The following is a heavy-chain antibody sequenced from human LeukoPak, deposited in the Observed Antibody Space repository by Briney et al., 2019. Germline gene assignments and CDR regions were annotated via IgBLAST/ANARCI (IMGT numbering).Heavy chain of an antibody. V-gene: IGHV4-31*03. CDR1: GGSISSGGYY. CDR2: IYYSGST. Sequence: SETLSLTCTVSGGSISSGGYYWSWIRQHPGKGLEWIGYIYYSGSTYYNPSLKSRVTISVDTSKNQFSLKLSSVTAADTAVYYCASHPSSYDYVWGSYRPAWFDPWGQGTLVTVSS. D-gene: IGHD3-16*02. J-gene: IGHJ5*02. CDR3: ASHPSSYDYVWGSYRPAWFDP.